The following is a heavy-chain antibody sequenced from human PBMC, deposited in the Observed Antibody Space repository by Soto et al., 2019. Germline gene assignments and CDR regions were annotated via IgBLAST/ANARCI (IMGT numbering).Heavy chain of an antibody. CDR2: ISGSGGST. J-gene: IGHJ2*01. Sequence: GGSLRLSCAASGFTFSSYAMSWVRQAPGKGLEWVSAISGSGGSTYYADSVKGRFTISRDNSKNTLYLQMNSLRAEDMAVYYCAKAYYGDLYWYFDLWGRGTLVTVSS. D-gene: IGHD4-17*01. V-gene: IGHV3-23*01. CDR3: AKAYYGDLYWYFDL. CDR1: GFTFSSYA.